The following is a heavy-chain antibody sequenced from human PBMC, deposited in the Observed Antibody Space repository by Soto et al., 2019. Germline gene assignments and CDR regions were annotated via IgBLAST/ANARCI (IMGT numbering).Heavy chain of an antibody. D-gene: IGHD4-4*01. CDR2: ISGSGGSI. Sequence: EVQLLESGGGLVQPGGSLRLSCAASGFMFSSYAMSWVRQAPGRGLQWVSGISGSGGSIYYADSVKGRFTISRDNSKNTLSLQMSSLRAEDTAVYYCAKGRDLAVSSTLPLDIWGQGTMVTVSS. V-gene: IGHV3-23*01. CDR3: AKGRDLAVSSTLPLDI. J-gene: IGHJ3*02. CDR1: GFMFSSYA.